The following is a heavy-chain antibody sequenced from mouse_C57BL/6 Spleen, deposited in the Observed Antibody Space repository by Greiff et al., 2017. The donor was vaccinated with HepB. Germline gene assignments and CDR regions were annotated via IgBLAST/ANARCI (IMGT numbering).Heavy chain of an antibody. V-gene: IGHV14-4*01. CDR2: IDPENGDT. CDR3: TTNYYGSSYWFAY. Sequence: EVQLQQSGAELVRPGASVKLSCTASGFNIKDDYMHWVKQRPEQGLEWIGWIDPENGDTEYASKFQGKATITADTSSNKAYLQLSSMTSENTAVYYCTTNYYGSSYWFAYLVQGTLVTVAA. CDR1: GFNIKDDY. D-gene: IGHD1-1*01. J-gene: IGHJ3*01.